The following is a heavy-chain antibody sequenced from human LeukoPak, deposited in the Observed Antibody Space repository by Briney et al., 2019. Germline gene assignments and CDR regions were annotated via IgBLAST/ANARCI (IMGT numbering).Heavy chain of an antibody. CDR1: GFTFNSYN. Sequence: PGGSLRLSCAASGFTFNSYNMNWVRQAPGKGLEWVSSITGSSSHIYYADSVKGRFTISRDNAKNSLYLQMNSLRAEDTAVYYCATYYDFWSGEEAFDIWGQGTMVTVSS. CDR2: ITGSSSHI. D-gene: IGHD3-3*01. J-gene: IGHJ3*02. CDR3: ATYYDFWSGEEAFDI. V-gene: IGHV3-21*01.